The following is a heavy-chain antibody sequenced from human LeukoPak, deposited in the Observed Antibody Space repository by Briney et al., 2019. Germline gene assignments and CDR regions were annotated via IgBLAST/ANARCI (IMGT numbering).Heavy chain of an antibody. J-gene: IGHJ4*02. V-gene: IGHV3-11*01. Sequence: GGSLRLSCAASGFTFSDYYMSWIRQAQGKGLEWVSYISGSGSTIYYANSVKGRFTISRDNAKNSLYLQMNSLRAEDTAVYYCARGWVAVAGRVFIYWGQGTLVTVSS. CDR3: ARGWVAVAGRVFIY. CDR1: GFTFSDYY. D-gene: IGHD6-19*01. CDR2: ISGSGSTI.